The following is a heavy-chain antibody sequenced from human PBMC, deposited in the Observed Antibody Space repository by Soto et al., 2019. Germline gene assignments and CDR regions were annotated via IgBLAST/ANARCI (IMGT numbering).Heavy chain of an antibody. J-gene: IGHJ5*02. Sequence: QVQLVESGGGLVKPGGSLRLSCAASGFTFSDYYMSWIRQAPGKGLEWVSYISSSGRYTNYADSVKGRFTISVDNAKNSLYLQMNSLRAEDTAVYYCARGGCEMFWFDPWGQGTLVSVSS. D-gene: IGHD5-12*01. CDR1: GFTFSDYY. V-gene: IGHV3-11*05. CDR2: ISSSGRYT. CDR3: ARGGCEMFWFDP.